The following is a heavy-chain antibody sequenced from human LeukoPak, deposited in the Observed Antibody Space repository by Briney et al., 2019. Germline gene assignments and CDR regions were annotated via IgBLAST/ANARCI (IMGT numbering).Heavy chain of an antibody. CDR1: GFTFNNYG. Sequence: GGSLRLSCAASGFTFNNYGMHWVRQAPGKGLEWVAQWVTLISYDGSNEHYADSVKGRFTISRDVSKNTLYLEMKSLRVEDTAVYYCARESLTRPPGCFDYWGQGTLVTVSS. V-gene: IGHV3-30*03. CDR2: ISYDGSNE. D-gene: IGHD3-9*01. J-gene: IGHJ4*02. CDR3: ARESLTRPPGCFDY.